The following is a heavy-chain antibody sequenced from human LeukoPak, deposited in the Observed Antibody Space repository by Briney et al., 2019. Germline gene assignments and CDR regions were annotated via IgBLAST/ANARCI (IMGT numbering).Heavy chain of an antibody. D-gene: IGHD4-23*01. Sequence: GGSLRLSCAASGFTFSSYTMNWVRQAPGKGPEWVSSITSSSSYIYYADSVKGRFTISRDNARNSLYLQMNSLRAEDTALYYCARDGDTVLTRGYYYYMDVWGKGTTVTVSS. V-gene: IGHV3-21*01. CDR2: ITSSSSYI. CDR1: GFTFSSYT. CDR3: ARDGDTVLTRGYYYYMDV. J-gene: IGHJ6*03.